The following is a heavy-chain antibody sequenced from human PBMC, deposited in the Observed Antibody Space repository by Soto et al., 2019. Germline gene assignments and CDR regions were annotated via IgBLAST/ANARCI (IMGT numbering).Heavy chain of an antibody. CDR2: IIPIFGTA. CDR3: ARQDPFEARDIVANFDY. V-gene: IGHV1-69*12. J-gene: IGHJ4*02. CDR1: GGTFSSYA. D-gene: IGHD5-12*01. Sequence: QVQLVQSGAEVKKPGSSVKVSCKASGGTFSSYAISWVRQAPGQGLEWMGGIIPIFGTANYAQKFQGRVTITADESTSTAYLELSSLRSEDTAVYYCARQDPFEARDIVANFDYWGQGTLVTVSS.